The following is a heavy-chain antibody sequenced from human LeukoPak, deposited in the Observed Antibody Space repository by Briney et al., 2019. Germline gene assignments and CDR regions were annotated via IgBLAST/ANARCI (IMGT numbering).Heavy chain of an antibody. CDR2: ISGSGGST. D-gene: IGHD3-9*01. Sequence: PGGSLRLSCAASGFTFSSYAMSWVRQAPGKGLEWVSAISGSGGSTYYADSVKGRFTISRDNSKNTLYLQMNSLRAEDTAVYYCAPSRDILTGYHPDAFDIWGQGTMVTVSS. J-gene: IGHJ3*02. CDR1: GFTFSSYA. CDR3: APSRDILTGYHPDAFDI. V-gene: IGHV3-23*01.